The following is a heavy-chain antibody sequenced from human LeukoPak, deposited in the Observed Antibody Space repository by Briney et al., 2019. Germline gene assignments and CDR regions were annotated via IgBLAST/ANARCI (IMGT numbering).Heavy chain of an antibody. D-gene: IGHD4-11*01. V-gene: IGHV1-2*02. CDR3: ARPYSNYEDFDY. CDR2: INPNSGGT. Sequence: GASVKVSCKASGYTFTSYGISWVRQAPGQGLEWMGWINPNSGGTNYAQKFQGRVTMTRDTSISTAYMELSRLRSDDTAVYYCARPYSNYEDFDYWGQGTLVTVSS. J-gene: IGHJ4*02. CDR1: GYTFTSYG.